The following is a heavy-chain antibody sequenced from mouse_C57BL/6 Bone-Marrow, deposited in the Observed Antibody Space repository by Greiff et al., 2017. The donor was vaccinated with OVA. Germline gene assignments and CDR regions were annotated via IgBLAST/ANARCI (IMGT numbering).Heavy chain of an antibody. CDR3: ARNEAQATGYYYAMDY. J-gene: IGHJ4*01. Sequence: VQLQQSGPELVKPGASVKISCKASGYSFTGYYMNWVKQSPEKSLEWIGEINPSTGGTTYNQKFKAKATLTVDKSSSTAYMQLKSLTSEDSAVYYCARNEAQATGYYYAMDYWGQGTSVTVSS. CDR2: INPSTGGT. D-gene: IGHD3-2*02. V-gene: IGHV1-42*01. CDR1: GYSFTGYY.